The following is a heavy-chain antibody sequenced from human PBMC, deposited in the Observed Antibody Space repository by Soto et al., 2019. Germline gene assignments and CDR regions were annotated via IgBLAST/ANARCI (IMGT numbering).Heavy chain of an antibody. CDR2: LYDVDGS. CDR3: ATGHEREHAYDV. Sequence: DVQLVESGGGLIQPGESLRLSCAAFGLTISGKKYVAWVRQAPGKGLEWVSALYDVDGSFYADSVKGRFTTSSDSSKTTVYLQMNDRRPDDTAVYYCATGHEREHAYDVWGQGTTVTVSS. CDR1: GLTISGKKY. V-gene: IGHV3-53*01. J-gene: IGHJ3*01. D-gene: IGHD1-1*01.